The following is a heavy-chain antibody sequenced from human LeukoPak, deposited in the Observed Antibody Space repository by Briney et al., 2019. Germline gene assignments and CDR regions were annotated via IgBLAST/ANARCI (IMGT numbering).Heavy chain of an antibody. Sequence: PSESLSLTCTVSGGSISSGDYYWSWIRQPPGKGLEWIGYIYYSGSTYYNPFLKSRVTISVDTSKNQFSLKLSSVTAADTAVYYCARVGVVSIGHPFWFDPWGQGTLVTVSS. J-gene: IGHJ5*02. D-gene: IGHD2-21*01. CDR3: ARVGVVSIGHPFWFDP. CDR2: IYYSGST. V-gene: IGHV4-30-4*08. CDR1: GGSISSGDYY.